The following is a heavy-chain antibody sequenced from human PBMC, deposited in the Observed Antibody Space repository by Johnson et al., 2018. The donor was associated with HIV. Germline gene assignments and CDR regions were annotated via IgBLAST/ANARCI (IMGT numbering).Heavy chain of an antibody. CDR2: IRFDGSTK. CDR3: VRGRSGAFDI. Sequence: QVQLVESGGGVVQPGGSLRLSCAASGFTFSSFGMHWVRQAPGKGLEWVAFIRFDGSTKHSADSVKGRFTISSDSAKNSLYLQMNSLRVEDTAVYYCVRGRSGAFDIWGQGTMVTVSS. CDR1: GFTFSSFG. V-gene: IGHV3-30*02. J-gene: IGHJ3*02.